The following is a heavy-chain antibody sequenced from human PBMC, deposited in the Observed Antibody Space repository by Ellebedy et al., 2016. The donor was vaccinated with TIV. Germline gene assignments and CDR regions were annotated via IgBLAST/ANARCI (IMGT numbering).Heavy chain of an antibody. Sequence: ASVKVSCXTSGYTFRSYDVNWFRQATGQGLEWMGGVSPNYGTTVYAQKFQGRVTMTRDTSTSTVYLELSSLRSEDTAVYYCAREAPSVYYFDSWGQGILVTVSS. CDR1: GYTFRSYD. D-gene: IGHD2-8*01. J-gene: IGHJ4*02. V-gene: IGHV1-8*01. CDR2: VSPNYGTT. CDR3: AREAPSVYYFDS.